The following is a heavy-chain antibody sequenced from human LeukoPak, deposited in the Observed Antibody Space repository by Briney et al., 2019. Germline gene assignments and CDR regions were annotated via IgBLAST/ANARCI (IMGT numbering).Heavy chain of an antibody. D-gene: IGHD3-3*02. V-gene: IGHV3-43*01. CDR2: LSWDGGSR. Sequence: GGSLRLSCVASGFTFNDYSMHWVRQPPGKGLEWVSLLSWDGGSRYYADSVRGRFTISKDNSKNSLYLQMNSLTTEDTALYYCAKDISKRGLAIADHWGQGTLVTVSS. CDR3: AKDISKRGLAIADH. CDR1: GFTFNDYS. J-gene: IGHJ5*02.